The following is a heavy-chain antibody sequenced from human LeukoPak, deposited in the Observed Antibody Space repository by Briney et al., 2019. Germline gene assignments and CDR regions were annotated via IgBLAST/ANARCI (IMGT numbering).Heavy chain of an antibody. CDR3: AKPLYYDILTGYRPGYYYTDV. CDR2: ISGSGGST. V-gene: IGHV3-23*01. D-gene: IGHD3-9*01. J-gene: IGHJ6*03. CDR1: GFTFSSYG. Sequence: PGGSLRLSCAASGFTFSSYGMSWVRQAPGKGLEWVSAISGSGGSTYYADSVKGRFTISRDNSKNTLYLQMNSLRAEDTAVYYCAKPLYYDILTGYRPGYYYTDVWGKGTTVTISS.